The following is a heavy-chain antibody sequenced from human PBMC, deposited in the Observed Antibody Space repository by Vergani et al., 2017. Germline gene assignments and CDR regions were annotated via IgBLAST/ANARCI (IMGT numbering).Heavy chain of an antibody. CDR1: GFTFSSYG. J-gene: IGHJ5*02. V-gene: IGHV3-30*18. D-gene: IGHD2-2*02. Sequence: QVQLVESGGGVVQPGRSLRLSCAASGFTFSSYGMHWVRQAPGKGLEWVAVISYDGSNKYYADSVKGRFTISRDNSKNTLYLQMNSLRAEDTAVYYCAKAPSQLLLYRNWFDPWGQGTLVTVSS. CDR2: ISYDGSNK. CDR3: AKAPSQLLLYRNWFDP.